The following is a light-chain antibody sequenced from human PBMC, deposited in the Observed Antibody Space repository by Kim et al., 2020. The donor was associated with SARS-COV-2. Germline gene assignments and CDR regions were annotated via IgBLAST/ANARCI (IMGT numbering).Light chain of an antibody. CDR2: DAS. CDR1: QSVSSY. Sequence: SLSPGDRATLSGRASQSVSSYLAWYQQKPGQAPRLLIYDASNRATGIPARFSGSGSGTDFTLTISNLEPEDFAVYYCQQRSNWWTFGQGTKVDIK. CDR3: QQRSNWWT. J-gene: IGKJ1*01. V-gene: IGKV3-11*01.